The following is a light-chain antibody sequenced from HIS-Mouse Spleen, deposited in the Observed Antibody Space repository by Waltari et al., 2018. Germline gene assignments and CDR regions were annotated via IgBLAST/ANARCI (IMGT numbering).Light chain of an antibody. Sequence: SYELTQPPSVSVSPGQTASITCSGDTLGDKYACWYQQTPGQSPVLVIYQDSKRPSGLPERFSGSNSGNTATLTISGTQAMDEADYYCQAWDSSTYVVFGGGTKLTVL. V-gene: IGLV3-1*01. CDR2: QDS. J-gene: IGLJ2*01. CDR3: QAWDSSTYVV. CDR1: TLGDKY.